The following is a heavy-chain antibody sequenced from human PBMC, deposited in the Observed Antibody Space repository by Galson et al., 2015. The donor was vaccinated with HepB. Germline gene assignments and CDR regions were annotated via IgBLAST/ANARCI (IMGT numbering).Heavy chain of an antibody. CDR2: IYSDGTT. J-gene: IGHJ4*01. CDR3: ASHPDYGDY. V-gene: IGHV4-59*08. Sequence: ETLSLTCTVSGVSIGTYYWSWFRQSPGKRLEWIGYIYSDGTTTYSPSLKSRIAISIDTSKRQLSLTVRSVTAADTAVYSCASHPDYGDYWGQGTLVTVSS. CDR1: GVSIGTYY.